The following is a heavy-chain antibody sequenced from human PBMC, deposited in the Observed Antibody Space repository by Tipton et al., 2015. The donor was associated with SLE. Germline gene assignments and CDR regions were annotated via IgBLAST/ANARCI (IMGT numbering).Heavy chain of an antibody. J-gene: IGHJ4*02. CDR3: AREAGGWYYFDY. D-gene: IGHD6-19*01. V-gene: IGHV4-59*01. Sequence: TLSLTCTVSGGSISSYYWTWIRQPPGKGLEWIGYVYDTGNTHYDPSLKSRSTISIDTSKNQFSLRLSSVTAADTAVYYCAREAGGWYYFDYWGQGALVTVSS. CDR1: GGSISSYY. CDR2: VYDTGNT.